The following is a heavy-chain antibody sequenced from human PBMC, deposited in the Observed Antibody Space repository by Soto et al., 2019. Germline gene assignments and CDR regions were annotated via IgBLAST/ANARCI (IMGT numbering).Heavy chain of an antibody. CDR3: AKVFYYYDSSGYYYFDY. D-gene: IGHD3-22*01. CDR2: ISGSGSTI. J-gene: IGHJ4*02. Sequence: GGSLRLSCAASGFTFSSYAVSWVRQAPGKGPEWISSISGSGSTIYYADSVKGRFTISRDNSKNTLYLQMSSLRAEDAAVYYCAKVFYYYDSSGYYYFDYWGQGTLVTVSS. CDR1: GFTFSSYA. V-gene: IGHV3-23*01.